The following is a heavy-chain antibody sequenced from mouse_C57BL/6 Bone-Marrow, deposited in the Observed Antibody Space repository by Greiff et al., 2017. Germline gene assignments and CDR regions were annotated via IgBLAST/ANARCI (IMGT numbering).Heavy chain of an antibody. D-gene: IGHD1-1*01. V-gene: IGHV1-52*01. CDR3: ARRGYYGSSSWFAY. J-gene: IGHJ3*01. CDR1: GYTFTSYW. Sequence: QVQLQQPGAELVRPGSSVKLSCTASGYTFTSYWMHWVKQRPIQGLEWIGNIDPSDSETHYNQKFKDKATLTVDKSSSTAYMELRSLTSEDTAVYYCARRGYYGSSSWFAYWGQGTLVTVSA. CDR2: IDPSDSET.